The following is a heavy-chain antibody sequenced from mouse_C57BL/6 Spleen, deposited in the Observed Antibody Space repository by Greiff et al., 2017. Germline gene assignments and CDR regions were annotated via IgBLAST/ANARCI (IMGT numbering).Heavy chain of an antibody. CDR3: ARSRDFDY. CDR1: GYTFTSYW. Sequence: VQLQQPGAELVRPGTSVKLSCKASGYTFTSYWMHWVKQRPGQGLEWIGVIDPSDSYTNYNQKFKGKATLTVDTSSSTAYMQLSSLTAEDSAVYDSARSRDFDYWGQGTTLTVSS. J-gene: IGHJ2*01. V-gene: IGHV1-59*01. CDR2: IDPSDSYT.